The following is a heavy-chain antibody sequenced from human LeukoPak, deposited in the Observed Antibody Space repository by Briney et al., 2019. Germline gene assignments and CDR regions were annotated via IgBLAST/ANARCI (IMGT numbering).Heavy chain of an antibody. CDR3: AGSVVPAAYRMFDY. Sequence: GGSLRLSCAASGFTVSSNYMSWVRQAPGKGLECVSVIYSGGSTYYADSVKGRFTISRDNSKNTLYLQMNSLRAEDTAVYYCAGSVVPAAYRMFDYWGQGTLVTVSS. J-gene: IGHJ4*02. V-gene: IGHV3-53*01. CDR1: GFTVSSNY. CDR2: IYSGGST. D-gene: IGHD2-2*01.